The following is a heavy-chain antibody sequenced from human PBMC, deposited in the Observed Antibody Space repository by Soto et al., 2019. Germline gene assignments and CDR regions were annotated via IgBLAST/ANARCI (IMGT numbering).Heavy chain of an antibody. CDR1: GFTFSSYA. J-gene: IGHJ6*02. V-gene: IGHV3-23*01. Sequence: GGSLRLSCAASGFTFSSYAMSWVRQAPGKGLEWVSAISGSGGSTYYADSVKGRFTISRDNSKNTLYLQMNSLRAEDTAVYYCAKDKRVTTEDYYYYYGMDFWGQGTTVTVSS. CDR3: AKDKRVTTEDYYYYYGMDF. CDR2: ISGSGGST. D-gene: IGHD4-4*01.